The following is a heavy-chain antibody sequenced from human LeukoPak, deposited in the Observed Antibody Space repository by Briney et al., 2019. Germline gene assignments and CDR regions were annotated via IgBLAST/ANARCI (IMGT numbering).Heavy chain of an antibody. CDR1: GYTFTSYY. Sequence: GASVKVSCKASGYTFTSYYMHWVRQAPGQGLEWMGIINPSGGSTSYAQKFQGRVTMTRDMSTSTVYMELSSLRSEDTAVYYCARVVKRYGSGSYYKGNGGMDVWGKGTTVTVSS. V-gene: IGHV1-46*01. CDR3: ARVVKRYGSGSYYKGNGGMDV. J-gene: IGHJ6*03. D-gene: IGHD3-10*01. CDR2: INPSGGST.